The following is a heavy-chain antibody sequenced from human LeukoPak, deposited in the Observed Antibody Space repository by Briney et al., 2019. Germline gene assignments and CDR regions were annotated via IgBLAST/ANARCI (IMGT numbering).Heavy chain of an antibody. Sequence: HPGGSLRLSCAASGFTFSSYWMSWVRQAPGKGLEWVANIKQDGSEKYYADSVKGRFTISRDNSKNTLYLQMNSLRAEDTAVYYCAKDLVGYSYITNLQHWGQGTLVTVSS. D-gene: IGHD5-18*01. CDR1: GFTFSSYW. V-gene: IGHV3-7*01. J-gene: IGHJ1*01. CDR2: IKQDGSEK. CDR3: AKDLVGYSYITNLQH.